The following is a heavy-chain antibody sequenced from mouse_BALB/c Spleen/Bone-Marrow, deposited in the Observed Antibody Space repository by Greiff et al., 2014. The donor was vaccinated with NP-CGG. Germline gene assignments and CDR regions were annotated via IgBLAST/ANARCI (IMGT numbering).Heavy chain of an antibody. Sequence: DVKLVESGAELVKPGASVKISCKASGYTFSDYNMDWVKQSHGKSLEWIGEIYPNYDSTYYNQKFKGKATLTVDKSSSTAYMELRSLTSEDTAVYYCARTVVATRYFDVWGAGTTVTVSS. CDR3: ARTVVATRYFDV. J-gene: IGHJ1*01. D-gene: IGHD1-1*01. CDR2: IYPNYDST. CDR1: GYTFSDYN. V-gene: IGHV1-18*01.